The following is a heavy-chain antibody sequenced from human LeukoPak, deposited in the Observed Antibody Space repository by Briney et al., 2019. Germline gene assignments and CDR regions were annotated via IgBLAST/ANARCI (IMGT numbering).Heavy chain of an antibody. CDR3: ARAREWVYDAFDI. CDR1: GFTFTSYG. J-gene: IGHJ3*02. CDR2: IWYDGSNK. D-gene: IGHD3-3*01. V-gene: IGHV3-33*01. Sequence: PGGSLRLSCATSGFTFTSYGMHWVRQAPGKGLEWVAVIWYDGSNKYYGDSVKGRLTISRDSSKNTLYLQMNSLRAEDTAVYYCARAREWVYDAFDIWGQGTMVTVSS.